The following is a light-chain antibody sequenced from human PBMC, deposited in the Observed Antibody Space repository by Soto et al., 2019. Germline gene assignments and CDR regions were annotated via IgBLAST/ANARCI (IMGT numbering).Light chain of an antibody. CDR3: GTWDTSLSAVV. CDR2: DTN. J-gene: IGLJ2*01. Sequence: QSVLTQPPSVSAAPGQKVTISCSGSNSNVGRNDVSWYQHLPGTAPKLLIYDTNKRPSVIPDRFSGSRSGTSATLVVTGLQTGDEADYYCGTWDTSLSAVVFGGGTK. CDR1: NSNVGRND. V-gene: IGLV1-51*01.